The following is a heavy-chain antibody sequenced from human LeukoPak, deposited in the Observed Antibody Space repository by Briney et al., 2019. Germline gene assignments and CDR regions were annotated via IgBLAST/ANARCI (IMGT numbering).Heavy chain of an antibody. V-gene: IGHV3-23*01. CDR3: AKGGWKGAVAIFDY. CDR2: ISGSGGST. J-gene: IGHJ4*02. D-gene: IGHD6-19*01. CDR1: GFTVSSNY. Sequence: GGSLRLSCAASGFTVSSNYMSWVRQAPGKGLEWVSAISGSGGSTYYADSVKGRFTISRDNSKNTLYLQMNSLRAEDTAVYYCAKGGWKGAVAIFDYWGQGTLVTVSS.